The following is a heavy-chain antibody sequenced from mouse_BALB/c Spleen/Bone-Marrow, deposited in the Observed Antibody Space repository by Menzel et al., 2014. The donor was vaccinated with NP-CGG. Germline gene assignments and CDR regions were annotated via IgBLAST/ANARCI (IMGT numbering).Heavy chain of an antibody. V-gene: IGHV5-6*01. J-gene: IGHJ2*01. CDR1: GFTFSSYG. CDR3: ARQTYYDYDGYFDY. CDR2: ISSGGSYT. D-gene: IGHD2-4*01. Sequence: EVQLQESGGDLVKPGVSLKLSCAASGFTFSSYGMSWVRQTPDKRLEWVATISSGGSYTYYPDSVKGRFTISRDNAKNTLYLQMSSLKSEDTAMYYCARQTYYDYDGYFDYWGQGTTLTVSS.